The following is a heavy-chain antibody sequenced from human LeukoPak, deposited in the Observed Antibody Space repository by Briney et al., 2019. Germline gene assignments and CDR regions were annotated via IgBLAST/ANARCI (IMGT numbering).Heavy chain of an antibody. Sequence: SETLSLTCTVSAGSISSSRYYWGWIRQPPGKGLEWIANIYYSGSTYYNPSLKSRVTISADTSKNQFYLKLSSVTAADKAVYYCATERLAGDYTCFDYWGQGTLVTVSS. CDR1: AGSISSSRYY. J-gene: IGHJ4*02. V-gene: IGHV4-39*02. CDR3: ATERLAGDYTCFDY. CDR2: IYYSGST. D-gene: IGHD3-9*01.